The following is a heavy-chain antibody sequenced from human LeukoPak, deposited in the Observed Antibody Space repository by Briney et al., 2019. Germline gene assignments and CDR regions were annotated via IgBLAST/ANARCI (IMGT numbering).Heavy chain of an antibody. CDR3: ARVLSVSYCDS. V-gene: IGHV3-53*01. Sequence: GGSPRLSCAASGFTVSSNYMSWVRQAPGKGLEWVSVIYSGGTTYYADSVKGRFTISRDNSKNTLYLQMNSLRAEDTAVYYCARVLSVSYCDSWGQGTLVTVSS. CDR2: IYSGGTT. D-gene: IGHD2/OR15-2a*01. J-gene: IGHJ4*02. CDR1: GFTVSSNY.